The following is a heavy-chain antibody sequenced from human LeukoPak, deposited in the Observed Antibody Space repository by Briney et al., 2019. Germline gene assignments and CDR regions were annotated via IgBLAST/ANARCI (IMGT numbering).Heavy chain of an antibody. CDR3: TRVAQSGPTGWFDP. CDR2: ISSTGSYI. CDR1: GFNLNSYM. D-gene: IGHD1-1*01. V-gene: IGHV3-21*01. Sequence: GGSLRLSCAASGFNLNSYMLNWVRQAPGKGLEWVSSISSTGSYIYYADSVKGRFTISRDNPGNVVYLQMDSLRAEDTAVYYCTRVAQSGPTGWFDPWGQGTLVTVSS. J-gene: IGHJ5*02.